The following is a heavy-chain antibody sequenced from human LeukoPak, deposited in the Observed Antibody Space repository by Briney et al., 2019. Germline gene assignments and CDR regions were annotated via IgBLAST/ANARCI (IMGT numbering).Heavy chain of an antibody. CDR3: ARRTGMDDAFDI. CDR2: IYDSVFT. Sequence: SETLSLTCTVSGGSISNYWSWIRQPPGKGLEWIGYIYDSVFTKYNPSLKSRVTISVDTSKNQFSLKLSSVTAADTAVYYCARRTGMDDAFDIWGQGTMVTVSS. V-gene: IGHV4-59*12. J-gene: IGHJ3*02. CDR1: GGSISNY. D-gene: IGHD3/OR15-3a*01.